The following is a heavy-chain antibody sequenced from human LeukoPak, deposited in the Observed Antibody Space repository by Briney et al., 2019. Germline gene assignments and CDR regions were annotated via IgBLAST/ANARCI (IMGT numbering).Heavy chain of an antibody. D-gene: IGHD3-3*01. CDR1: GFTFSSYG. CDR3: ARDSDGITIFGEVAGYDAFDI. CDR2: IWYDGSNK. V-gene: IGHV3-33*01. Sequence: GGSLRLSCAASGFTFSSYGMHWVRQAPGKGLEWVAVIWYDGSNKYYADSVKGRFTISRDNSKNTLYLQMNSLRAEDTAVYYCARDSDGITIFGEVAGYDAFDIWGQGTMVTVSS. J-gene: IGHJ3*02.